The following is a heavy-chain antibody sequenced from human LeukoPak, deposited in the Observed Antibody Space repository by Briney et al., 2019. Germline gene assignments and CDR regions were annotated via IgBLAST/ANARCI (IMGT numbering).Heavy chain of an antibody. Sequence: GGSLRLSCAASGFMFSSYNMNWVRQAPGKGLEWVSYITNGGSTIHHADSVKGRFTISRDNAKKTLYLQMNSLRAEDTAVYYCARSIGLTGGGVDVWGQGTTVTVSS. CDR3: ARSIGLTGGGVDV. D-gene: IGHD3-9*01. CDR1: GFMFSSYN. J-gene: IGHJ6*02. CDR2: ITNGGSTI. V-gene: IGHV3-11*01.